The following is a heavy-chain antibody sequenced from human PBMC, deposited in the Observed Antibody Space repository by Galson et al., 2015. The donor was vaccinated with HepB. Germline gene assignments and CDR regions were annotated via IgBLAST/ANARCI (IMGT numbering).Heavy chain of an antibody. V-gene: IGHV6-1*01. CDR2: TYYRSKWYN. CDR1: GDSVSTHIVA. Sequence: CAISGDSVSTHIVAWNWIRQSPSGGLEWLGRTYYRSKWYNDYAVSVQSRITINPDTSRNQFSLQLNSVTPEDTGVYYCTRVRHLARGMDVWGQGTTVTVSS. J-gene: IGHJ6*02. CDR3: TRVRHLARGMDV. D-gene: IGHD5-12*01.